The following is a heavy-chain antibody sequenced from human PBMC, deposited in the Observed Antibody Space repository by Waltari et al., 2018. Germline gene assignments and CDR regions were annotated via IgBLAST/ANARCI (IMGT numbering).Heavy chain of an antibody. Sequence: QVQLVQSGAEVKKPGASVKVSCKASGYTVTSYGSNWVRQATGQGLEWMGWMNPNSGNTGYAQKFQGRVTITRNTSISTAYMELSSLRSEDTAVYYCARGKPVYPANYFDYWGQGTLVTVSS. D-gene: IGHD2-2*02. CDR1: GYTVTSYG. V-gene: IGHV1-8*03. CDR3: ARGKPVYPANYFDY. J-gene: IGHJ4*02. CDR2: MNPNSGNT.